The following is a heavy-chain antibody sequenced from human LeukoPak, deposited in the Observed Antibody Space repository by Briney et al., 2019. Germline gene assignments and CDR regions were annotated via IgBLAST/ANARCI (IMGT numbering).Heavy chain of an antibody. J-gene: IGHJ4*02. CDR2: VKQDESSK. D-gene: IGHD4-23*01. Sequence: PGGSLRLSCAASGFTFSDYWMAWVRHAPGKGPEWVANVKQDESSKFYADSVKGRFTISRDNAKNSLYLQMNGLRVEDTALYYCVRAYDGDLDYWGQGTLVTVSS. CDR3: VRAYDGDLDY. CDR1: GFTFSDYW. V-gene: IGHV3-7*01.